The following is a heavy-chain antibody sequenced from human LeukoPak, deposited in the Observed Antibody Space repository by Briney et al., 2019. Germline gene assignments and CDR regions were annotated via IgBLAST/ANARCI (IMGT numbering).Heavy chain of an antibody. CDR2: ISYDGINK. CDR3: ARGVDNYYDTSGYQN. CDR1: GFTFSNYA. J-gene: IGHJ4*02. D-gene: IGHD3-22*01. V-gene: IGHV3-30*04. Sequence: PGGSLRLSCAASGFTFSNYAMHWVRQAPGKGLEWVAVISYDGINKYCADSVKGRFTISRDNSKNTLYLQMNSLRAEDTAVYYCARGVDNYYDTSGYQNWGQGTLVTVSS.